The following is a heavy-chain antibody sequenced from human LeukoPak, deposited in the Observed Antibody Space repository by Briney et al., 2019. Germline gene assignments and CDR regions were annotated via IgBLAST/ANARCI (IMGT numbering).Heavy chain of an antibody. D-gene: IGHD1-26*01. Sequence: TGGSLRLSCASSGFTFRSFGMHWVRQAPGKGLEWVAFISYDEINQYYADSVKGRFTISRDNSKNTLYLEMNSLRFEDTAMYYCARDKAVGPTLLDYWGQGTLVTVSS. V-gene: IGHV3-30*02. CDR3: ARDKAVGPTLLDY. J-gene: IGHJ4*02. CDR2: ISYDEINQ. CDR1: GFTFRSFG.